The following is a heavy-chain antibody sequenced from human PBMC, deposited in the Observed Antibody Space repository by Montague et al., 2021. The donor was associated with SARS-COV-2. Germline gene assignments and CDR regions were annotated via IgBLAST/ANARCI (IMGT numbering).Heavy chain of an antibody. CDR2: IYDTAST. Sequence: SETLSLTCAVSGASIVNTDCWSWVRQPPGKGLEWIGEIYDTASTNYNPSLKSRVTMSVDKFNNQVSLQLKYLTAADTAVYFCMRAGGYVNRPPVWGRGALVSVSS. D-gene: IGHD6-19*01. V-gene: IGHV4-4*02. CDR3: MRAGGYVNRPPV. CDR1: GASIVNTDC. J-gene: IGHJ4*02.